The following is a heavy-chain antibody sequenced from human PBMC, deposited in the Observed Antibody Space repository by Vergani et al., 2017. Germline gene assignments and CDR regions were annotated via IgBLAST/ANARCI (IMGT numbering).Heavy chain of an antibody. Sequence: EVQLVESGGGLVQPGGSLRLSCAASGFTFSSYAMSWVRQAPGKGLEWVSAISGSGGSTYYADSVKGRFTISRDNSKNTLYLQMNSLRAEDTAVYYCAKGGGRITIFGVVIMSDVPAHDACDIWGQGTMVTVSS. CDR2: ISGSGGST. D-gene: IGHD3-3*01. V-gene: IGHV3-23*04. CDR1: GFTFSSYA. CDR3: AKGGGRITIFGVVIMSDVPAHDACDI. J-gene: IGHJ3*02.